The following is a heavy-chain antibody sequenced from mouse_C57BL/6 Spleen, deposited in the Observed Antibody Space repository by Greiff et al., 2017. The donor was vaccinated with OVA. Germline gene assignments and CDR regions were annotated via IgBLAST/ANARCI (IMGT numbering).Heavy chain of an antibody. CDR3: ARSYDYDDAMDY. CDR2: IYPRSGNT. CDR1: GYTFTSYG. Sequence: VKLMESGAELARPGASVKLSCKASGYTFTSYGISWVKQRTGQGLEWIGEIYPRSGNTYYNEKFKGKATLTADKSSSTAYMELRSLISEDSAVYFCARSYDYDDAMDYWGQGTSVTVSS. J-gene: IGHJ4*01. V-gene: IGHV1-81*01. D-gene: IGHD2-4*01.